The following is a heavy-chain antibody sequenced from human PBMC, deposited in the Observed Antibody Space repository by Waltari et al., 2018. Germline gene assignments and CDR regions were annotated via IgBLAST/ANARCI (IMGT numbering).Heavy chain of an antibody. CDR2: ISSSSSYI. CDR1: GFTFSSYS. V-gene: IGHV3-21*01. CDR3: ARVATGTEYYFDY. D-gene: IGHD1-1*01. J-gene: IGHJ4*02. Sequence: EVQLVESGGGLVTPGGSLRLSCAPSGFTFSSYSLHWVRQAPGKGLEWVSSISSSSSYIYYADSVKGRFTISRDNAKNSLYLQMNSLRAEDTAVYYCARVATGTEYYFDYWGQGTLVTVSS.